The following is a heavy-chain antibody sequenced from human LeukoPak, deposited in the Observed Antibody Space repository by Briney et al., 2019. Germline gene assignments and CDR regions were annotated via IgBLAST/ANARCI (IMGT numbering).Heavy chain of an antibody. CDR1: GYTFISYG. V-gene: IGHV1-18*01. D-gene: IGHD4-17*01. CDR2: ISAYNGNT. CDR3: ARGGTRFTTVTTSDFDY. J-gene: IGHJ4*02. Sequence: ASVKVSCKASGYTFISYGISWVRQAPGQGLEWMGWISAYNGNTNYAQKLQGRVTMTTDTSTSTAYMELRSLRSDDTAVYYCARGGTRFTTVTTSDFDYWGKGTLVTVSS.